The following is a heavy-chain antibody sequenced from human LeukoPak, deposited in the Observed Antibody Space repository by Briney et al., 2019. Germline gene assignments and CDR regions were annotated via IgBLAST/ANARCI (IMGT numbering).Heavy chain of an antibody. CDR2: ISSSSDYR. J-gene: IGHJ4*02. CDR1: GFSFISYS. V-gene: IGHV3-21*01. D-gene: IGHD2-21*02. Sequence: GGSLRLSCAASGFSFISYSMNWVRQAPGKGLEWVSSISSSSDYRYHADSVKGRFTISRDNPKKSLYLQMNSLRAEDTAVYYCARDVVVVAGYFDYWGQGTLVTVSS. CDR3: ARDVVVVAGYFDY.